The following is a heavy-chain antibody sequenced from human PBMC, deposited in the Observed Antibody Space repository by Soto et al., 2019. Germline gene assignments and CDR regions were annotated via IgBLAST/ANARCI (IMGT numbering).Heavy chain of an antibody. CDR2: ISAYNGET. J-gene: IGHJ4*02. D-gene: IGHD5-12*01. V-gene: IGHV1-18*01. CDR3: ATARGRWLTDRNDY. CDR1: GYTFTSYG. Sequence: ASVKVSCKASGYTFTSYGISWVRQAPGQGLEWMGWISAYNGETIYAQKFQGRVTMTEDTSTDTAYMELSSLRSEDTAVYYCATARGRWLTDRNDYWGQGTLVTVSS.